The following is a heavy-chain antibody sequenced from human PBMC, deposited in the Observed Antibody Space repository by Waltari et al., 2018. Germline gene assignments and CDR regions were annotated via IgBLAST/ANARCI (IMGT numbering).Heavy chain of an antibody. D-gene: IGHD2-21*02. CDR1: RDAITEHY. CDR3: AREYCGGDCRLFDF. J-gene: IGHJ4*02. Sequence: LVQSGAEVMKPGASVKVSCKVSRDAITEHYIHWVRQAPGQGLEWMGWINPNGGSTHYAQRYRGRITMTWDTSRTTSYMGLSGLRSDDTAVYYCAREYCGGDCRLFDFWGQGTLVTVSS. V-gene: IGHV1-2*02. CDR2: INPNGGST.